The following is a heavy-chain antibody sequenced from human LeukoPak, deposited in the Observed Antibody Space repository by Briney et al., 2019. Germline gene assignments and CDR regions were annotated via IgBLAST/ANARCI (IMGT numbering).Heavy chain of an antibody. D-gene: IGHD3-22*01. J-gene: IGHJ3*02. Sequence: GASVKVSCKASGYTFISYGISWVRQAPGQGLEWMGWISAYNGNTNYAQKLQGRVAMTTDTSTSTAYMELRSLRSDDTAVYYCARVRVSVDAFDIWGQGTMVTVSS. V-gene: IGHV1-18*01. CDR2: ISAYNGNT. CDR3: ARVRVSVDAFDI. CDR1: GYTFISYG.